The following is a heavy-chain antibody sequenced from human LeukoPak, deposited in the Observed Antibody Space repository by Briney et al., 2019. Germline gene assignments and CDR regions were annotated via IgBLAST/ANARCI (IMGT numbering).Heavy chain of an antibody. CDR2: VTYDGSKK. D-gene: IGHD3-16*01. CDR3: ARDGQGGETDAFDI. J-gene: IGHJ3*02. CDR1: GFTFRGYT. Sequence: GGSLRLSCAASGFTFRGYTMHWVRGAPGTGLEWVGLVTYDGSKKYYAESVKGRFTISRDNSENTLWLQMNSLGVGDTAVYYCARDGQGGETDAFDIWGQGTMVTVSS. V-gene: IGHV3-30-3*01.